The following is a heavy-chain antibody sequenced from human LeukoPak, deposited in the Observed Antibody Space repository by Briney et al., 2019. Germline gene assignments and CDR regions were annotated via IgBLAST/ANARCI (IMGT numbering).Heavy chain of an antibody. CDR2: IYHSGST. CDR1: GYSISSGYY. Sequence: SETLSLTCIVSGYSISSGYYWGWIRQPPGKGLEWIGGIYHSGSTYYNPSLKSRVTISLDTSKNQFSLKLSSVTAADTAVYYCARSEYSYGADAFDIWGQGTMVTVSS. V-gene: IGHV4-38-2*02. CDR3: ARSEYSYGADAFDI. J-gene: IGHJ3*02. D-gene: IGHD5-18*01.